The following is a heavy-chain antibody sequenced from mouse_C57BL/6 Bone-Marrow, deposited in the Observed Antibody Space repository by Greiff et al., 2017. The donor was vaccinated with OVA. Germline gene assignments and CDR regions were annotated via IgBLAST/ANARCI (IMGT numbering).Heavy chain of an antibody. CDR2: INPYNGGT. CDR3: ARWAAQAPAWFAY. D-gene: IGHD3-2*02. CDR1: GYTFTDYY. V-gene: IGHV1-19*01. Sequence: EVQLQQSGPVLVKPGASVKMSCKASGYTFTDYYMNWVKQSHGKSLEWIGVINPYNGGTSYNQKFKGKATLTVDKSSSTAYMELNSLTSEDSAVYYCARWAAQAPAWFAYWGQGTLVTVSA. J-gene: IGHJ3*01.